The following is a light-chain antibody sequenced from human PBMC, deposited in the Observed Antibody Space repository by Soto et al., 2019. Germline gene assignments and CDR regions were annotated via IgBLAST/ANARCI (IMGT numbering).Light chain of an antibody. J-gene: IGLJ1*01. CDR2: HVT. V-gene: IGLV2-14*03. CDR3: CSLTTSHTYV. Sequence: QSALTQPASVSGSPGQSITISCTGTSSDIGHYDYVSWYQQHPGKAPKLIIYHVTYRPSGVSNRYSGSKSGNSASLTISGLQADDEADYYCCSLTTSHTYVFGSGTQLTVL. CDR1: SSDIGHYDY.